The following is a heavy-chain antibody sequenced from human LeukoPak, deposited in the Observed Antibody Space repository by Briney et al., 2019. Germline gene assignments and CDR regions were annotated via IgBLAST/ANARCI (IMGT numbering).Heavy chain of an antibody. Sequence: GGSLRLSCAASGFTFSSYAMHWVRQAPGKGLEWVAVISYDGSNKYYADSVKGRFTISRDNSKNTLYLQMNSLRAEDTAVYYCARDLGSSWYGYYYGMDVWGQGTTVAVSS. CDR3: ARDLGSSWYGYYYGMDV. J-gene: IGHJ6*02. CDR1: GFTFSSYA. D-gene: IGHD6-13*01. V-gene: IGHV3-30*04. CDR2: ISYDGSNK.